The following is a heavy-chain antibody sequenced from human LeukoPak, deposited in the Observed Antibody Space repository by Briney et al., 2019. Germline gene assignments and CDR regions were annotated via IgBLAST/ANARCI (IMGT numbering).Heavy chain of an antibody. CDR1: GFTFDDYA. CDR3: AKEPRVRWYFDL. Sequence: PGRSLRLSCAASGFTFDDYAMHWVRQAPGKGPEWVSGISWNSGSIGYADSVKGRFTISRDNAKNSLYLQMNSLRAEDTALYYCAKEPRVRWYFDLWGRGTLVTVSS. CDR2: ISWNSGSI. J-gene: IGHJ2*01. D-gene: IGHD3-3*01. V-gene: IGHV3-9*01.